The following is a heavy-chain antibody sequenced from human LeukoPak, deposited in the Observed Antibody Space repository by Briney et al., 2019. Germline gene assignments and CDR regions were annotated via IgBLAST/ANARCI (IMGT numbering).Heavy chain of an antibody. CDR2: IYYSGST. Sequence: SQTLSLTCTVSGGSISSAGYYWSWIRQHPGKGLEWIGYIYYSGSTNYNPSLKSRVTISVDTSKNQFSLKLSSVTAADTAVYYCARGQGYCSGGSCSKKLYYFDYWGQGTLVTVSS. CDR3: ARGQGYCSGGSCSKKLYYFDY. D-gene: IGHD2-15*01. CDR1: GGSISSAGYY. J-gene: IGHJ4*02. V-gene: IGHV4-31*03.